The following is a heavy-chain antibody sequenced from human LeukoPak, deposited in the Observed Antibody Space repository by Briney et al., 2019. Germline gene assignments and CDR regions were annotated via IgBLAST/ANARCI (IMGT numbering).Heavy chain of an antibody. V-gene: IGHV4-34*01. CDR2: INHSGST. D-gene: IGHD3-10*01. CDR3: AREYFDGSGSFQYYFDY. J-gene: IGHJ4*02. Sequence: PSETLSLTCAVYGGSFSGYYWSWIRQPPGKGLEWIGEINHSGSTNYNPSLKSRVTISVDTSKNQFSLKLSSVTAADTAAYYCAREYFDGSGSFQYYFDYWGQGTLVTVSS. CDR1: GGSFSGYY.